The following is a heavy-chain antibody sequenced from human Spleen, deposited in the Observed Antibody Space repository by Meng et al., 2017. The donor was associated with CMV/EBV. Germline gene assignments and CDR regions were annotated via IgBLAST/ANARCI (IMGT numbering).Heavy chain of an antibody. CDR2: IYGGGSST. CDR1: FTFSSYA. CDR3: AKDRTIFGVADDAFDI. J-gene: IGHJ3*02. Sequence: FTFSSYAMGWVRQATGKGLEWVSVIYGGGSSTYYADSVKGRFTISRDNSKNTLYLQMNSLRAEDTAVYYCAKDRTIFGVADDAFDIWGQGTMVTVSS. V-gene: IGHV3-23*03. D-gene: IGHD3-3*01.